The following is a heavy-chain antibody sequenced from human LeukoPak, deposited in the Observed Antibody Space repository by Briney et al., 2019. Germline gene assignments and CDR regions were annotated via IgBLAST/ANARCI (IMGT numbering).Heavy chain of an antibody. CDR2: IYYSGST. J-gene: IGHJ3*02. CDR1: GGSISSYY. CDR3: ASPVVAATVGAFDI. D-gene: IGHD2-15*01. Sequence: SETLSLTCTVSGGSISSYYWSWIRQPPGKGLEWIGSIYYSGSTYYNPSLKSRVTISVDTSKNQFSLKLSSVTAADTAVYYCASPVVAATVGAFDIWGQGTMVTVSS. V-gene: IGHV4-59*05.